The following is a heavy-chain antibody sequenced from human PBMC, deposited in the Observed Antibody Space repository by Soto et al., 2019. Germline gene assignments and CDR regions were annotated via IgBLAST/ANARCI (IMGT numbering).Heavy chain of an antibody. J-gene: IGHJ5*02. CDR3: ARGRMDTNGIWKWFDP. V-gene: IGHV1-69*17. CDR1: GDSFSTYV. Sequence: QVQLVQSGAEVRRPGSSVKVSCTASGDSFSTYVISWVRQAPGQGLEWMGGIIPIFGIPNYSQRFQGRLTISADKSSSTAYMELSSLRPEDTAVYYWARGRMDTNGIWKWFDPWGQGTLVTVSS. D-gene: IGHD3-3*01. CDR2: IIPIFGIP.